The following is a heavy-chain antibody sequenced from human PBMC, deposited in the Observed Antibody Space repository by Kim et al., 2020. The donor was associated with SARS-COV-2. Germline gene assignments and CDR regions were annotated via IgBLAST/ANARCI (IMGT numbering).Heavy chain of an antibody. J-gene: IGHJ4*02. CDR1: GFTFSTSP. Sequence: LSLTCVASGFTFSTSPMGWVRQAPGKGLEWVSRISWDGTRTYYADSVKGRVTMSSDKSKNMLYLHMNSLRVEDTAVYYCAKGVINSGFDYWGQGTQVTVSS. CDR3: AKGVINSGFDY. D-gene: IGHD1-26*01. CDR2: ISWDGTRT. V-gene: IGHV3-23*01.